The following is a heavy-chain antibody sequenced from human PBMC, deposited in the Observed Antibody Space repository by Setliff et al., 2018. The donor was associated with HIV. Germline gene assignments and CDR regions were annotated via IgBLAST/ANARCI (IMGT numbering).Heavy chain of an antibody. Sequence: PSETLSLTCTVSGGSLRTFHWTWLRQAPGKGLEWLGHIYDVGVTNYNPSLKNRVTISLDASQTTAYMELSSLTPEDTAIYFCARALSYGSGTYSAAGFWGQGTLVTVSS. CDR3: ARALSYGSGTYSAAGF. CDR1: GGSLRTFH. V-gene: IGHV4-4*08. D-gene: IGHD3-10*01. J-gene: IGHJ4*02. CDR2: IYDVGVT.